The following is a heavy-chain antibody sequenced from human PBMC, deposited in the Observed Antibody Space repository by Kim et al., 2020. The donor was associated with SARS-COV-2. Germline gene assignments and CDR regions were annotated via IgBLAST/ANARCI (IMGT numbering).Heavy chain of an antibody. Sequence: SETLSLTCAVYGGSFSGYYWSWIRQPPGKGLEWIGEINHNGSTNYNPSLKSRVTISVDTSKNQFSLKLSSVTAADTAVYYCARESGYGDLDYWGQGTLVTVSS. CDR2: INHNGST. CDR3: ARESGYGDLDY. CDR1: GGSFSGYY. V-gene: IGHV4-34*01. D-gene: IGHD4-17*01. J-gene: IGHJ4*02.